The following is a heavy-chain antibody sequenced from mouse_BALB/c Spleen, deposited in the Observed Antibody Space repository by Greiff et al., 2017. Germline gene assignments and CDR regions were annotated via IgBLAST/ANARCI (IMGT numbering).Heavy chain of an antibody. D-gene: IGHD1-1*01. Sequence: EVQLVESGGGLVKPGGSLKLSCAASGFTFSDYYMYWVRQTPEKRLELVAAINSDGGSTYYPDTMERRFIISRDNTKKTLYLQMSSLRSEDTALYYCARHTDSSWFAYWGQGTLVAVSA. CDR1: GFTFSDYY. CDR2: INSDGGST. V-gene: IGHV5-6-2*01. CDR3: ARHTDSSWFAY. J-gene: IGHJ3*01.